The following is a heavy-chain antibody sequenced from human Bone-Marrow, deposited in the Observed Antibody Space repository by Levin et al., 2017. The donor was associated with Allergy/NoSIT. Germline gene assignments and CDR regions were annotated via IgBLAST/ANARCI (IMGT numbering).Heavy chain of an antibody. V-gene: IGHV3-21*01. CDR1: GFTFSIYS. D-gene: IGHD4-11*01. Sequence: PGGSLRLSCAASGFTFSIYSMNWVRQAPGKGLEWVSSISTTGSYTYHADSVKGRFTISRDNAKNSLYLHMNSLRAEDTAVYYCVRDYPARDYTIHFDYWGQGTLVTVSS. CDR3: VRDYPARDYTIHFDY. CDR2: ISTTGSYT. J-gene: IGHJ4*02.